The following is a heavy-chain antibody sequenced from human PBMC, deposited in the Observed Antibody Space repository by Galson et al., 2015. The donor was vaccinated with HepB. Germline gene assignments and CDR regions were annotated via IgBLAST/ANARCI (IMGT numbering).Heavy chain of an antibody. CDR3: AKERWLAATQYYFDY. Sequence: SLRLSCAASGFTFSNSAMSWVRQAPGKGLEWVSAVSGSGDSTYYADFVKGRFTISRDNSKNTLYLQMNSLRAEDTAVYYCAKERWLAATQYYFDYWGQETLVTVSS. CDR2: VSGSGDST. J-gene: IGHJ4*02. D-gene: IGHD1-26*01. CDR1: GFTFSNSA. V-gene: IGHV3-23*01.